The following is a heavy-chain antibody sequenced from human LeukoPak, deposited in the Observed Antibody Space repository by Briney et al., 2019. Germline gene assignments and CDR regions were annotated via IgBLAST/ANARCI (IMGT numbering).Heavy chain of an antibody. CDR3: AKTKPNIVATTGPYNWFDP. CDR1: GGSFSGYY. CDR2: INHSGSI. J-gene: IGHJ5*02. Sequence: SETLSLTCAVYGGSFSGYYWSWIRQPPGKGLEWIGEINHSGSINYNPSLKSRVTISVDTSKNQFSLKLSSVTAADTAVYYCAKTKPNIVATTGPYNWFDPWGQGTLVTVSS. V-gene: IGHV4-34*01. D-gene: IGHD5-12*01.